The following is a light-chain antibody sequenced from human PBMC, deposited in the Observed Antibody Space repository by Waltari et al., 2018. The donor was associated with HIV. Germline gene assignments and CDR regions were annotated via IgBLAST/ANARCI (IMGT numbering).Light chain of an antibody. CDR2: EVN. CDR3: CSYAGNSMYWV. J-gene: IGLJ3*02. CDR1: SSDVGSYNL. Sequence: QSALTQPASVSGSPGQSITISCTGTSSDVGSYNLVSWYQQHPGKAPKFMIYEVNKRPSGVSNRFSGSKSGNTASLTISGLQAEDEADYYCCSYAGNSMYWVFGGGTKLTVL. V-gene: IGLV2-23*02.